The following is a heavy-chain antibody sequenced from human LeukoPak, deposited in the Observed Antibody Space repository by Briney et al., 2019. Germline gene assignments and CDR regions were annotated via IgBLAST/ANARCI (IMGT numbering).Heavy chain of an antibody. CDR3: ARDFGAYCGGDCQSLGWFDP. V-gene: IGHV1-18*01. D-gene: IGHD2-21*02. Sequence: ASVTVSCTASGYTFTSYGISWVRQAPGQGLEWMGWISAYNGNTNYAQKLQGRVTMTTDTSTSTAYMELRSLRSDDTAVYYCARDFGAYCGGDCQSLGWFDPWGQGTLVTVSS. CDR2: ISAYNGNT. J-gene: IGHJ5*02. CDR1: GYTFTSYG.